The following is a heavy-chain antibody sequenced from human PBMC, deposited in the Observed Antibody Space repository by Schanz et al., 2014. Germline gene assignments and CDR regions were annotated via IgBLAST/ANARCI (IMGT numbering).Heavy chain of an antibody. Sequence: QVQLVQSGAEVKKPGASVKVSCKASGYTFSSYGITWVRQAPGQGLEWMGWINGYNGHTLYAQKFQGRVTMTTDTSTSTYSMELTSLRLDDTAVYDCAREFSAYVGSYFDYWGQGTLVTVSS. D-gene: IGHD5-12*01. CDR2: INGYNGHT. CDR3: AREFSAYVGSYFDY. J-gene: IGHJ4*02. CDR1: GYTFSSYG. V-gene: IGHV1-18*01.